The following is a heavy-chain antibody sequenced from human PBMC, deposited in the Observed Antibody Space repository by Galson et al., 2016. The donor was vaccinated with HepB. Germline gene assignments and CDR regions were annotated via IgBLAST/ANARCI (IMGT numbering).Heavy chain of an antibody. CDR1: GFTFSSYS. Sequence: SLRLSCAVSGFTFSSYSMDWVRQAPGKGLEWVSYITSSSSTIYYADSVKGRFTLYRDNAKNSLYLQMNSLRDEDTAVYYCARESYYGGNSMDQYYFDYWGQGTLVTVSS. V-gene: IGHV3-48*02. D-gene: IGHD4-23*01. CDR2: ITSSSSTI. CDR3: ARESYYGGNSMDQYYFDY. J-gene: IGHJ4*02.